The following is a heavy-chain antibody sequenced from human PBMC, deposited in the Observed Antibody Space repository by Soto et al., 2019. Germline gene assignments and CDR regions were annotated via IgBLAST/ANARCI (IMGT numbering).Heavy chain of an antibody. Sequence: GGSLRLSCAASGFTFSSYGMHWVRQAPGKGLEWVAVISYDGSNKYYADSVKGRFTISRDNSKNTLYLQMNSLRAEDTAVYYCAKDKTHSSSWLGYYMDVWGKGTTVTVSS. CDR1: GFTFSSYG. V-gene: IGHV3-30*18. CDR3: AKDKTHSSSWLGYYMDV. CDR2: ISYDGSNK. J-gene: IGHJ6*03. D-gene: IGHD6-13*01.